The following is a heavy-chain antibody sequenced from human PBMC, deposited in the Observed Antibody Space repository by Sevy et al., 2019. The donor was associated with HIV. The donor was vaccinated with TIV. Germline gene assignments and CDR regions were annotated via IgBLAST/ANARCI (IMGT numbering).Heavy chain of an antibody. V-gene: IGHV3-49*03. J-gene: IGHJ4*02. CDR2: ITRNSYEAYGGTT. D-gene: IGHD5-12*01. Sequence: GGSLRLSCTTSRFTFDDYAMSWFRQAPGKGLEWVAFITRNSYEAYGGTTDYAASVKGRFIISRDDSKSIAHLQMNSLKTEDTAVYYCTRGLATADTPEYYFDYWGQGTLVTVSS. CDR1: RFTFDDYA. CDR3: TRGLATADTPEYYFDY.